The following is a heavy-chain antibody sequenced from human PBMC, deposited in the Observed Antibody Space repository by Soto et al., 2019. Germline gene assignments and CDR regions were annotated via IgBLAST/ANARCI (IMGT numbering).Heavy chain of an antibody. D-gene: IGHD3-16*02. J-gene: IGHJ3*02. CDR1: GFTFSSYW. CDR2: IKQDGSEK. CDR3: ARVLSHYDYIWGSYRRGAFDI. V-gene: IGHV3-7*01. Sequence: ESGGGLVQPGGSLRLSCAASGFTFSSYWMSWVRQAPGRGLEWVANIKQDGSEKYYVDSVKGRFTFSRDNAKNSLYLQMNSLRAEDTAVYYCARVLSHYDYIWGSYRRGAFDIWGQGTMVTVSS.